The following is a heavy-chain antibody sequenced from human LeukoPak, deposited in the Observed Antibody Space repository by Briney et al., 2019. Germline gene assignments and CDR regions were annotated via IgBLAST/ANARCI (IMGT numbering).Heavy chain of an antibody. Sequence: QSGGSLRLSCAASGFTFSSYAMHWVRQAPGKGLEYVSAISSNGGSTYYANSVKGRFTISRDNSKNTLYLQMGSLRAEDMAVYYCARGGLRLSAFDYWGQGTLVTVSS. J-gene: IGHJ4*02. CDR3: ARGGLRLSAFDY. D-gene: IGHD5-12*01. V-gene: IGHV3-64*01. CDR1: GFTFSSYA. CDR2: ISSNGGST.